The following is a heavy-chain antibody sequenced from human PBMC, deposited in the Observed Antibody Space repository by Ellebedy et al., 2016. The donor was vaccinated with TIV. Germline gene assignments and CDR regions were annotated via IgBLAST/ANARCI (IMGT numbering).Heavy chain of an antibody. CDR1: GDSVSGNSAA. CDR2: TYYRSKWYN. CDR3: ARAQAPTYYYDSSGYWYFDY. Sequence: SQTLSLTCAISGDSVSGNSAAWNWIRQSPSRGLEWLGRTYYRSKWYNDYAVSVKSRITINPDTSKNQFSLPLNSVTPEDTAVYYCARAQAPTYYYDSSGYWYFDYWGQGTLVTVSS. V-gene: IGHV6-1*01. J-gene: IGHJ4*02. D-gene: IGHD3-22*01.